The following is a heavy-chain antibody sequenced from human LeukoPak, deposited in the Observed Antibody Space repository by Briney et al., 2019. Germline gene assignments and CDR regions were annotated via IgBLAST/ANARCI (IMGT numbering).Heavy chain of an antibody. CDR2: ICYDGSNK. J-gene: IGHJ4*02. CDR3: ARDLVYCTNGVCFYHFDY. D-gene: IGHD2-8*01. CDR1: GFTFSRYG. Sequence: GGSLRLSCTASGFTFSRYGMHWVRQAPSEGREWVAVICYDGSNKYYADSVKGRFTISRDNSKNTLYLQMNSLRAEDTDVYYCARDLVYCTNGVCFYHFDYWGQGTLVTVSS. V-gene: IGHV3-33*01.